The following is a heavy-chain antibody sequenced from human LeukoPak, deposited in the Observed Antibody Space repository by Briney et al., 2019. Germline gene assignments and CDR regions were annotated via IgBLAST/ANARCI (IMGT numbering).Heavy chain of an antibody. CDR2: ISWSSGSI. J-gene: IGHJ4*02. V-gene: IGHV3-9*03. D-gene: IGHD3-3*01. CDR1: GFTFDDYA. Sequence: GGSLRLSCAASGFTFDDYAMHWVRQAPGKGLEWVSGISWSSGSIGYADSVKGRFTISRDNAKNSLYLQMNSLRAEDMALYYCAKDGDFWSGYFDYWGQGTLVTVSS. CDR3: AKDGDFWSGYFDY.